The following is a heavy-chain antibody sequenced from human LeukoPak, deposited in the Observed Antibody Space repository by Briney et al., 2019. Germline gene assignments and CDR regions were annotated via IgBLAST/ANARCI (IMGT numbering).Heavy chain of an antibody. V-gene: IGHV4-4*02. J-gene: IGHJ4*02. D-gene: IGHD4-17*01. CDR3: ARNGDSASVVD. Sequence: PSETLSLTCAVSGGSISSGNWWSWVRQPPGKGLEWIGEIYHSGNTVYNPPLKSRVTISVDNSKNQFSLKLTSVTAADAAVYYCARNGDSASVVDWGQGTLVTVSS. CDR1: GGSISSGNW. CDR2: IYHSGNT.